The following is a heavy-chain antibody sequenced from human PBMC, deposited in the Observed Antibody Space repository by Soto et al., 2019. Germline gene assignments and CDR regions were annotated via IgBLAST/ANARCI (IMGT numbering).Heavy chain of an antibody. V-gene: IGHV4-34*01. CDR1: GGSFSGYF. CDR3: VTRVATTAGFVDY. J-gene: IGHJ4*02. Sequence: PSETLSLTCAVYGGSFSGYFWSWIRQPPGKGLEWIGEINHSGSTNYNPSLKSRVTISVDTSKNQFSLKLSSVTAADTAVYYCVTRVATTAGFVDYWGQGTLVTVSS. D-gene: IGHD5-12*01. CDR2: INHSGST.